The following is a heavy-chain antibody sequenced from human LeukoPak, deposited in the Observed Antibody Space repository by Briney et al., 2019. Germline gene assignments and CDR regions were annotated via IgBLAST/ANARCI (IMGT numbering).Heavy chain of an antibody. V-gene: IGHV4/OR15-8*01. CDR3: PYNRIPALDT. J-gene: IGHJ4*01. Sequence: PSETLSLTCAVSGASIASHSWWSWVRQPPGKGLEWIGEVYHSGGANYKPSLKSRVTISVGTSRNHFSLKLTSVTAADTAVYFCPYNRIPALDTWAQGTLVTVSS. D-gene: IGHD2/OR15-2a*01. CDR1: GASIASHSW. CDR2: VYHSGGA.